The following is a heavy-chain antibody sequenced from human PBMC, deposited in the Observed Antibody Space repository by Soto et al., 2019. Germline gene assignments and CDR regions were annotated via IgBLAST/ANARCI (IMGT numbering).Heavy chain of an antibody. CDR2: ISGSNNNI. J-gene: IGHJ4*02. CDR3: ASERLCGADCYFFDN. V-gene: IGHV3-48*03. Sequence: PGGSLRLSCGASGLTLRNYEMNWVRQAPGKGLEWISKISGSNNNIYYADSVRGRFTISRDNAKNSLYLQMNSLRAEDTAIYYCASERLCGADCYFFDNWGQGTQVTVSS. CDR1: GLTLRNYE. D-gene: IGHD2-21*02.